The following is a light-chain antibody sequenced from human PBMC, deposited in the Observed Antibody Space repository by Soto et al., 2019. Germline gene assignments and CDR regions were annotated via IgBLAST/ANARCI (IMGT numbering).Light chain of an antibody. CDR1: RRDVGGYNY. Sequence: QSVLTQPASFSVSPEQSLSIPCTGARRDVGGYNYVSWYQQHPGKAPKLSIYEVSNRPSGVSARFSGSKSGNAAARTITGLQADDEADYYGSSYTLSATRVFGTGTKVTVL. CDR3: SSYTLSATRV. CDR2: EVS. V-gene: IGLV2-14*01. J-gene: IGLJ1*01.